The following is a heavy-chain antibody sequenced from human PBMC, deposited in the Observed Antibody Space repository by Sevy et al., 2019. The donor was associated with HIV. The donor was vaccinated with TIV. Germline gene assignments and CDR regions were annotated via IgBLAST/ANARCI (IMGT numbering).Heavy chain of an antibody. V-gene: IGHV3-7*01. CDR2: INLDGSET. CDR3: ARLFYGSADY. J-gene: IGHJ4*02. CDR1: GFTISSYW. Sequence: GGSLRLSCAASGFTISSYWVTWVRQAPGQGLEWVATINLDGSETFYVDSVKGRFTISRHNPRKSVYLQMTSLSAEDTAVYYCARLFYGSADYWGQGTLVTVSS. D-gene: IGHD3-10*01.